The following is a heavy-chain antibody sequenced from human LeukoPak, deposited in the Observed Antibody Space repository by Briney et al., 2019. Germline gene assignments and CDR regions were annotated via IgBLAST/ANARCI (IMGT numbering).Heavy chain of an antibody. V-gene: IGHV3-21*01. CDR3: ASWGGTILDY. CDR2: IGSSSSSYI. CDR1: GFTFSSYS. Sequence: GGSLRLSCAASGFTFSSYSMNWVRQAPGKGLEWVSSIGSSSSSYIYYADSVKGRFTISRDNAKNSLYLQMNSLRAEDTAVYYCASWGGTILDYWGQGTLVTVSS. J-gene: IGHJ4*02. D-gene: IGHD1-14*01.